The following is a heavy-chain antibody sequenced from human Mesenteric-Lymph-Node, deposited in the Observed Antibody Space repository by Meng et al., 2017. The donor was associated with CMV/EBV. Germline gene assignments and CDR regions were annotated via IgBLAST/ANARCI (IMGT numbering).Heavy chain of an antibody. D-gene: IGHD2-15*01. V-gene: IGHV4-34*10. CDR3: ARGSDIPVNNY. CDR1: GGSFSGYY. J-gene: IGHJ4*02. CDR2: INHSGVP. Sequence: QVQLQESGPGLVKPSETLSLTCAVYGGSFSGYYWSWIRQPPGEGLEWIGEINHSGVPNYNPSLKSRVTISLDRSKNQFSLKLSSVTAEDTAVYYCARGSDIPVNNYWGQGTLVTVSS.